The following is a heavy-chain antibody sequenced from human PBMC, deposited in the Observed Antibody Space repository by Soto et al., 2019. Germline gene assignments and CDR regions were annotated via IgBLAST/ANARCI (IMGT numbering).Heavy chain of an antibody. V-gene: IGHV4-34*01. CDR2: INHSGST. D-gene: IGHD1-26*01. CDR1: GRSFSGYY. CDR3: ATRPSGSYSRNWFDP. Sequence: SETLSLTCAVYGRSFSGYYWSWIRQPPGKGLEWIGEINHSGSTNYNPSLKSRVTISVDTSKNQFSLKLSSVTAADTAVYYCATRPSGSYSRNWFDPWGQGTLVTVSS. J-gene: IGHJ5*02.